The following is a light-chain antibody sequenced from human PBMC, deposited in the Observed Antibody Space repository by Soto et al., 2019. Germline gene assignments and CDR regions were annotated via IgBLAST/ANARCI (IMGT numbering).Light chain of an antibody. Sequence: QSVLTQPPSASGTPGQRVTISCSGSSSNIGSNTVNWYQQLPGTAPKLLIYSNNQRPSGVPDRFSGAKSGTSASLAISGLQSEDEVDYYCAAWDGNLNGRVVFGGGTKVTVL. CDR1: SSNIGSNT. J-gene: IGLJ2*01. CDR3: AAWDGNLNGRVV. V-gene: IGLV1-44*01. CDR2: SNN.